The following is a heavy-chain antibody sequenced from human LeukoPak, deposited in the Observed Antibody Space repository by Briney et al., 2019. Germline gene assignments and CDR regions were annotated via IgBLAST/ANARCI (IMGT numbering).Heavy chain of an antibody. Sequence: SETLSLTCTVSGGSISSYYWSWIRQPPGKGLEWIGYIYYSGSTNYNPSLKSRVTISVDTSKNQFSLSLSSVTAADTAVYYCARAYYYDSSLRGAFDIWGQGTMVTVSS. CDR2: IYYSGST. J-gene: IGHJ3*02. D-gene: IGHD3-22*01. CDR1: GGSISSYY. V-gene: IGHV4-59*01. CDR3: ARAYYYDSSLRGAFDI.